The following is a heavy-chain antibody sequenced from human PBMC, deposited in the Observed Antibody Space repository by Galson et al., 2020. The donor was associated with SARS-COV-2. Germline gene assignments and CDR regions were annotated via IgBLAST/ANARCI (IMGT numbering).Heavy chain of an antibody. D-gene: IGHD2-2*01. CDR3: ARGGRYCSSTSFYSDEPFDY. J-gene: IGHJ4*02. CDR1: RGSISSYY. V-gene: IGHV4-59*01. Sequence: SETLSLPCTVPRGSISSYYRSWIRQPPRTGPERNRYIYSRASTNYHPSLQSRVTISVDTSKNQFSLKLSSVTAADTAVYYCARGGRYCSSTSFYSDEPFDYWGQGTLVSVSS. CDR2: IYSRAST.